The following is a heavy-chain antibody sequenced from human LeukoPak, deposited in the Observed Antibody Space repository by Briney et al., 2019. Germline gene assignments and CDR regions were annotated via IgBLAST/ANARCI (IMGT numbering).Heavy chain of an antibody. CDR1: GFTFSSYW. V-gene: IGHV3-7*01. J-gene: IGHJ3*02. CDR2: IKQDGSEK. D-gene: IGHD3-10*01. Sequence: GGSLRLSCAASGFTFSSYWMSWVRQAPGKGLEWVANIKQDGSEKYYVDSVKGRFTISRDNAKNSLYLQMNSLRAEDTAVYYCAKDVALWFMGAFDIWGQGTMVTVSS. CDR3: AKDVALWFMGAFDI.